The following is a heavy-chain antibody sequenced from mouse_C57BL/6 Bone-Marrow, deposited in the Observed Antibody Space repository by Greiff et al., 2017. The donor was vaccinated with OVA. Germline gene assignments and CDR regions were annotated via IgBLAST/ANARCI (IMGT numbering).Heavy chain of an antibody. V-gene: IGHV1-69*01. CDR3: ARDYGPPIYYAMDY. Sequence: QVQLQQPGAELVMPGASVKLSCKASGYTFTSYWMHWVKQRPGQGLEWIGEIDPSDSYTNYNQKFKGKSTLTVDKSSSTAYMQLRSLTSEDSAVYDCARDYGPPIYYAMDYWGQGTSVAVSS. CDR1: GYTFTSYW. CDR2: IDPSDSYT. J-gene: IGHJ4*01. D-gene: IGHD1-1*01.